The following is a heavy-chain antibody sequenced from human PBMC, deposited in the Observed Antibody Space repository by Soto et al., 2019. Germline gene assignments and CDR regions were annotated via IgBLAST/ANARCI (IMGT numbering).Heavy chain of an antibody. CDR2: IIPNSGTT. J-gene: IGHJ4*02. CDR1: GDTFSTYS. CDR3: ATLGVAGTFDY. D-gene: IGHD6-19*01. V-gene: IGHV1-69*06. Sequence: SVKVSCKASGDTFSTYSIHWVRQAPGQGLEWMGGIIPNSGTTNYAQKFQGRVTITADTSPSTAYMTLTSLRSEDTAGYYCATLGVAGTFDYWGQGTLVTVSS.